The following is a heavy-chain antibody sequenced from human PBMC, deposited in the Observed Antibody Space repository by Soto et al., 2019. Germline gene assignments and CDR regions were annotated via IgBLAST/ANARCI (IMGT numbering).Heavy chain of an antibody. Sequence: SETLSLTCTVSGGSVSSFHWSWIRQSPGKGLEWIGYVFYTGNTKYNPALKRRVTISVDTSKKQFSLKLSSVSAADTGLYYCAWSYSGTFYGYDIWGQGILVTVSS. J-gene: IGHJ4*02. CDR2: VFYTGNT. CDR1: GGSVSSFH. V-gene: IGHV4-59*02. D-gene: IGHD1-26*01. CDR3: AWSYSGTFYGYDI.